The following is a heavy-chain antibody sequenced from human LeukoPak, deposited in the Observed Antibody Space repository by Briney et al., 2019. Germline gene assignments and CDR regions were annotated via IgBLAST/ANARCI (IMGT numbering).Heavy chain of an antibody. CDR1: GFTFSSYS. J-gene: IGHJ4*02. Sequence: GGSLRLSCAASGFTFSSYSMNRVRQAQGKGLEWVASLNQDGNKKYYVDSVKGRFTISRDNAQKSLYLEMNSLRAEDTAVYYCARAVTSTEGYWGQGTLVTVSS. CDR3: ARAVTSTEGY. V-gene: IGHV3-7*03. CDR2: LNQDGNKK.